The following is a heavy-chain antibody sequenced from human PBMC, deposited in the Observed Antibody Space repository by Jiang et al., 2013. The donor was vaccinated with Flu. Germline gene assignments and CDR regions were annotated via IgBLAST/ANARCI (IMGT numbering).Heavy chain of an antibody. V-gene: IGHV3-21*01. J-gene: IGHJ3*02. Sequence: AASGFTFSSYSMNWVRQAPGKGLEWVSSISSSSSYIYYADSVKGRFTISRDNAKNSLYLQMNSLRAEDTAVYYCARDPLPGAGTDAFDIWGQGTMVTVSS. CDR2: ISSSSSYI. CDR1: GFTFSSYS. D-gene: IGHD6-19*01. CDR3: ARDPLPGAGTDAFDI.